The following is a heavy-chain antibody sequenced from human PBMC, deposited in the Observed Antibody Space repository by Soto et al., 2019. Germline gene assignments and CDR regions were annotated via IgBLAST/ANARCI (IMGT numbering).Heavy chain of an antibody. CDR2: IYPGDSDT. CDR1: GYNFTNYW. D-gene: IGHD5-12*01. Sequence: GESLKISCKGSGYNFTNYWIGWVRQMPGKGLEWMGIIYPGDSDTRYSPSFQGQVTISADKSISTAYLQWSSLKASDTAMYYCARHISAGLSYYGMDIWGQGTTVTVSS. CDR3: ARHISAGLSYYGMDI. J-gene: IGHJ6*02. V-gene: IGHV5-51*01.